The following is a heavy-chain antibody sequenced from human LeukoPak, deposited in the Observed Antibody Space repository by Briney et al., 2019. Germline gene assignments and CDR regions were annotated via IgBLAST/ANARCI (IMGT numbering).Heavy chain of an antibody. CDR2: IYYSGST. D-gene: IGHD2-8*02. J-gene: IGHJ4*02. V-gene: IGHV4-31*03. CDR3: SRLPTDLLAFDY. Sequence: SQTLSLTCTVSGGSISSGGYYWSWIRQHPGKGLEWIGYIYYSGSTYYNPSLKSRVTISVDTSENQFSLKLSSVTAADTAVYYCSRLPTDLLAFDYWGQGTLVTVSS. CDR1: GGSISSGGYY.